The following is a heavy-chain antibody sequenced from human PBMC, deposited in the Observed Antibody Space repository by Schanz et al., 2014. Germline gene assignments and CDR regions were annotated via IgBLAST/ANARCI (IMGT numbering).Heavy chain of an antibody. Sequence: DVQLLESGGGLVQPGGSLRISCAASGFTFTNYAMSWVRQAPGKGLEWVSLISDSGDTAYYADSVKGRFTISRDNFKGALYLQMSSLRAEDTAVYYCAKSLESCPGGRCSRGYFDYWGQGTLVTVSS. CDR3: AKSLESCPGGRCSRGYFDY. V-gene: IGHV3-23*01. CDR2: ISDSGDTA. J-gene: IGHJ4*02. CDR1: GFTFTNYA. D-gene: IGHD2-8*02.